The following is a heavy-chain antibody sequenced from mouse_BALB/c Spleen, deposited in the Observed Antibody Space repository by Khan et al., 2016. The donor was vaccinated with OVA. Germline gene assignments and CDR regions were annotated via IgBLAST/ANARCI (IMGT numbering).Heavy chain of an antibody. CDR3: ARDGSRYNYAMDY. V-gene: IGHV3-2*02. CDR1: GYSITSDYA. Sequence: EVKLLGSGPGLVKPSQSLSLTCTVTGYSITSDYAWNWIRQFPGNKLEWMGYISSSGSTNYNPALKSRISITRDTSKNQFFLQLNSVTTEDTATYYCARDGSRYNYAMDYWGQGTSVTVSS. J-gene: IGHJ4*01. CDR2: ISSSGST. D-gene: IGHD2-3*01.